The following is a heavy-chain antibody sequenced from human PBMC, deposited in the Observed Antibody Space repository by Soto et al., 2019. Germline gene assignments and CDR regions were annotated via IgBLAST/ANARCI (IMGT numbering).Heavy chain of an antibody. CDR3: ARVWFIAVAGHDAFDI. CDR1: GFTVSSNY. CDR2: IYSGGST. V-gene: IGHV3-53*04. Sequence: GGSLRLSCAASGFTVSSNYMSWVRQAPGKGLEWVSVIYSGGSTYYADSVKGRFTISRHNSKNTLYPQMNSLRAEDTAVYYCARVWFIAVAGHDAFDIWGQGTMVTVS. D-gene: IGHD6-19*01. J-gene: IGHJ3*02.